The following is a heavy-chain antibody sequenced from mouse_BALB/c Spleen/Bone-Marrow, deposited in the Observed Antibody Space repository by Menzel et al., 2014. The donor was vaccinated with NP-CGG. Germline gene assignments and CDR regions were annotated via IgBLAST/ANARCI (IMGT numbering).Heavy chain of an antibody. CDR2: INPSTGYT. Sequence: VQLQQSGAELAKPGASVKMSCKASGYTFTIYWMHWVKQRPGQGLEWIGYINPSTGYTEYNQKFKDKATLTADKSSGTAYMQLSSLTSEDSAVYYCARYGGRSYDGFAYWGQGTLVTVSA. V-gene: IGHV1-7*01. D-gene: IGHD2-12*01. CDR3: ARYGGRSYDGFAY. CDR1: GYTFTIYW. J-gene: IGHJ3*01.